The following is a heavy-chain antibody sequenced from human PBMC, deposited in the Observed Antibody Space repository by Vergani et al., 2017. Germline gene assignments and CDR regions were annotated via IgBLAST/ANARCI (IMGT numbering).Heavy chain of an antibody. CDR3: ARDLAYCHEGSCAL. D-gene: IGHD2-15*01. V-gene: IGHV3-30*02. CDR2: VLFDGSNE. CDR1: GFTFNRYG. Sequence: QVQLVQSGGGVGQPRGSLRRFCVASGFTFNRYGMQWVRHAPGKGLEWVAYVLFDGSNEYYADSVKGRFIVSRDNSNDALYLQMNSLRTDDTAVYYCARDLAYCHEGSCALWGQGSVVTVSS. J-gene: IGHJ4*02.